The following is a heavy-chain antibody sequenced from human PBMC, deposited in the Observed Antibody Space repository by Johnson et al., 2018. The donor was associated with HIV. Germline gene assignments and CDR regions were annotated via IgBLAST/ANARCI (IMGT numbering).Heavy chain of an antibody. J-gene: IGHJ3*02. Sequence: MLLVESGGGVVQPGRSLRLSCAASGFTFTTYAMHWVRQAPGKGLEWVSYISSSGSTIYYADSVKGRFSISRDNTKNSVYLQMNSLRAEDTAVYYCAREGHSAAACDIWGQGTMVTVAS. CDR3: AREGHSAAACDI. V-gene: IGHV3-48*04. D-gene: IGHD6-13*01. CDR1: GFTFTTYA. CDR2: ISSSGSTI.